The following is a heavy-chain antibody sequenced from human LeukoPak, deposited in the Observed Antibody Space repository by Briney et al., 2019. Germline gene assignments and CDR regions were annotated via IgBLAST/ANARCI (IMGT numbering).Heavy chain of an antibody. CDR2: IIPIFGIA. Sequence: ASVKVSCKASGGTFSSYAISWVRQAPGQGLEWMGRIIPIFGIANYAQKFQGRVTITADKSTSTAYMELSSQRSEDTAVYYCARGTPPSRTGDGSWFDPWGQGTLVTVSS. V-gene: IGHV1-69*04. J-gene: IGHJ5*02. D-gene: IGHD7-27*01. CDR1: GGTFSSYA. CDR3: ARGTPPSRTGDGSWFDP.